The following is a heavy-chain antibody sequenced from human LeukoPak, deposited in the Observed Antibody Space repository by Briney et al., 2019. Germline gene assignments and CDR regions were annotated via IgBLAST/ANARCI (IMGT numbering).Heavy chain of an antibody. CDR3: ASDIGYCSGGSCYWTRPFDY. CDR2: ISSSSSYI. V-gene: IGHV3-21*01. Sequence: PGGSLRRSCAASGFTFSSYSMNWVRQAPGKGLEWVSSISSSSSYIYYADSVKGRFTISRDNAKNSLYLQMNSLRAEDTAVYYCASDIGYCSGGSCYWTRPFDYWGQGTLVTVSS. J-gene: IGHJ4*02. CDR1: GFTFSSYS. D-gene: IGHD2-15*01.